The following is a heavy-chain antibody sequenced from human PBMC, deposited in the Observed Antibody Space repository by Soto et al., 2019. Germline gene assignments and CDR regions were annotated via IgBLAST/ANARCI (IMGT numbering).Heavy chain of an antibody. J-gene: IGHJ5*02. Sequence: PSETLSLTCTVSGGSISSGGYYWSWIRQHPGKGLEWIGYIYYSGSTYYNPSLKSRVTISVDTSKNQFSLKLSSVTAADTAVYYCARVVGSSSWRQNGSAPSGHETLAPDS. CDR3: ARVVGSSSWRQNGSAP. CDR2: IYYSGST. D-gene: IGHD6-13*01. V-gene: IGHV4-31*03. CDR1: GGSISSGGYY.